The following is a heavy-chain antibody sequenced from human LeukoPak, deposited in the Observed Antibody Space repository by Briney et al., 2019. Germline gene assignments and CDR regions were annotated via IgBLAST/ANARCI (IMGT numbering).Heavy chain of an antibody. CDR3: ARDSSGWYHWFDP. J-gene: IGHJ5*02. Sequence: PGGSLRLSCAASGFTFSSYEMNWVRQAPGKGLEWVSYISSSGSTIYYADSVKGRFTISRDNAKNSLYLQMNSLRAEDMAVYYCARDSSGWYHWFDPWGQGTLVTVSS. CDR2: ISSSGSTI. D-gene: IGHD6-19*01. V-gene: IGHV3-48*03. CDR1: GFTFSSYE.